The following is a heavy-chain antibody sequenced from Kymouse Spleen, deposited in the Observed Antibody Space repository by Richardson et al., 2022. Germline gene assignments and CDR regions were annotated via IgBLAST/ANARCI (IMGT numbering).Heavy chain of an antibody. J-gene: IGHJ6*02. CDR3: AKYYDFWSGYPYYYYYYGMDV. D-gene: IGHD3-3*01. CDR2: IYYSGST. Sequence: QLQLQESGPGLVKPSETLSLTCTVSGGSISSSSYYWGWIRQPPGKGLEWIGSIYYSGSTYYNPSLKSRVTISVDTSKNQFSLKLSSVTAADTAVYYCAKYYDFWSGYPYYYYYYGMDVWGQGTTVTVSS. CDR1: GGSISSSSYY. V-gene: IGHV4-39*01.